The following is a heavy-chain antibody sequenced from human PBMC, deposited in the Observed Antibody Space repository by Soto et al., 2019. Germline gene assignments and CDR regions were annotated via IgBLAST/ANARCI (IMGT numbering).Heavy chain of an antibody. V-gene: IGHV4-59*01. Sequence: QVQLQESGPGLVKPSETLSLTCTVSGGSISSYFWSWIRQPPGKGLEWIGYIYYTGSTNYNPSLKSRGTISVDTSKIQCSLQLSSVTAADTAVYCCANFNWYCDLCGRGTLVTVSS. CDR3: ANFNWYCDL. CDR1: GGSISSYF. J-gene: IGHJ2*01. CDR2: IYYTGST.